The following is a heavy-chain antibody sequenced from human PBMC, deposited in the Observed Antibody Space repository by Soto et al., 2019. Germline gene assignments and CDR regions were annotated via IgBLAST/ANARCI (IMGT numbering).Heavy chain of an antibody. V-gene: IGHV3-48*03. Sequence: GGSLRLSCAASGFTFSSYEMNWVRQAPGKGLEWVSYISSSGSTIYYADSVKGRFTISRDNAKNSLYLQMNSLRAEDTAVYYCARESTGWQYFDYWGQRTLVTVSS. CDR1: GFTFSSYE. D-gene: IGHD6-19*01. CDR3: ARESTGWQYFDY. J-gene: IGHJ4*02. CDR2: ISSSGSTI.